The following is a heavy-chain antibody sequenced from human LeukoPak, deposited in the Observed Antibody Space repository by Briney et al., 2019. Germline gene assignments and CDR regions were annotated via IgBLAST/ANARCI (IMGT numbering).Heavy chain of an antibody. CDR2: IKQDGSSK. CDR3: ARDTTYKLDS. V-gene: IGHV3-7*01. Sequence: GGSLRLSCAASGFTFSNYAMNWVRQAPGKGLEWVANIKQDGSSKYYVESVKGRFTISRDNAKNSLYLQMNSLRAEDTAIYYCARDTTYKLDSWGQGTLVTVSS. CDR1: GFTFSNYA. J-gene: IGHJ4*02. D-gene: IGHD1-1*01.